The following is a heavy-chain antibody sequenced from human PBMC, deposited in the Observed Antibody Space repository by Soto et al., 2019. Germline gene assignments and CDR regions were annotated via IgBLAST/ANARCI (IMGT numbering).Heavy chain of an antibody. CDR1: GYTFTAYG. CDR2: INTGNGHT. D-gene: IGHD3-3*01. Sequence: GASVKVSCKASGYTFTAYGIHWVRQAPGQRLEWMGWINTGNGHTKYSQKFQGRVTITRDTSARTAYMELNSLRSEDTAVYYCASRGYDFWSCLDPWGQGTLVTVSS. CDR3: ASRGYDFWSCLDP. V-gene: IGHV1-3*04. J-gene: IGHJ5*02.